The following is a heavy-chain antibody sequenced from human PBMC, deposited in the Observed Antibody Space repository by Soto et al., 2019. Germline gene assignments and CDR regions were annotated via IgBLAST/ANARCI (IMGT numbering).Heavy chain of an antibody. CDR1: GFSLSPVGVG. CDR2: IYWENDK. D-gene: IGHD3-16*02. Sequence: QITLKESAPTLVQPTQTLTLRCTFSGFSLSPVGVGVGWIRQPPGKALEWIAVIYWENDKRCNPSLSNRLSINKDHSRNQVVVTMINMDPVDTGTYYCAHLTITYGGVIGLDAFDIWGQGTLVTVSS. V-gene: IGHV2-5*02. CDR3: AHLTITYGGVIGLDAFDI. J-gene: IGHJ3*02.